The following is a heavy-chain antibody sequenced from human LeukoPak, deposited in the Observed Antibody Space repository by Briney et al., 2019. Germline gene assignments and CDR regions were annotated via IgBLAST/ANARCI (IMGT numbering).Heavy chain of an antibody. Sequence: SETLSLTCTVSGGSISSSSYYWGWIRPPPGKGLEWIGSIYYSGSTYYNPSLKSRVTISVDTSKNQFSLKLSSVTAADTAVYYCARNRYYDILTGYFLFDYWGQGTLVTVSS. CDR1: GGSISSSSYY. CDR3: ARNRYYDILTGYFLFDY. CDR2: IYYSGST. D-gene: IGHD3-9*01. J-gene: IGHJ4*02. V-gene: IGHV4-39*01.